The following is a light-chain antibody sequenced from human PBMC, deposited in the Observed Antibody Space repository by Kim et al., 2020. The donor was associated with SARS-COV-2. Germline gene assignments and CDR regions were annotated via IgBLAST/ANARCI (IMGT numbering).Light chain of an antibody. Sequence: GQSVTISCTGTSSDVGGYNYVSWNQQHPGKAPKLMIYEVSERPSGVPDRFSGYKSGNTASLTVSGLQAEDEADYYCSSYAGSNNYVFGTGTKVTVL. J-gene: IGLJ1*01. CDR3: SSYAGSNNYV. V-gene: IGLV2-8*01. CDR1: SSDVGGYNY. CDR2: EVS.